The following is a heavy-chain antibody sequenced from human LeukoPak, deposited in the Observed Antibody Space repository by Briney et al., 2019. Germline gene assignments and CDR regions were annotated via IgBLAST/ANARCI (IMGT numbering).Heavy chain of an antibody. Sequence: SETLSLTCAVSGYSISSGYYWGWIRQPPGKGLEWIGSIYHSGSTYYNPSLKSRVTISVDTSKNQFSLKLSSVTAADTAVYYCARAPPYYDILTGYYPNWFDPWGQGTLATVSS. CDR2: IYHSGST. CDR3: ARAPPYYDILTGYYPNWFDP. CDR1: GYSISSGYY. J-gene: IGHJ5*02. V-gene: IGHV4-38-2*01. D-gene: IGHD3-9*01.